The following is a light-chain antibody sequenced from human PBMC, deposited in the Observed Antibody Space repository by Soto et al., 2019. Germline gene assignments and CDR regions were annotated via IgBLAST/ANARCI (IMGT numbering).Light chain of an antibody. Sequence: EIVLTQSPGTLSLSPGERATLSCRASQNISSRYLAWYQQKPGQAPRLLISGASSRATGIPDRLSGSGSGTDFTLTTSSVEAEDLAVYYCQQYGSAPLTFGGGTKVDIK. J-gene: IGKJ4*01. CDR1: QNISSRY. V-gene: IGKV3-20*01. CDR3: QQYGSAPLT. CDR2: GAS.